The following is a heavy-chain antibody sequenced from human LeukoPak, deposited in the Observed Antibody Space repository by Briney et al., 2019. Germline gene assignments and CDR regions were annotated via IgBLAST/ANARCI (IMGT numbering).Heavy chain of an antibody. CDR1: GFSFSSYS. V-gene: IGHV3-48*01. CDR3: ARDCSGGSCYSLYFDY. J-gene: IGHJ4*02. Sequence: QPGGSLRLSCEASGFSFSSYSINWVRQSPGKGLEWISYISSSGSSIYYADSVKGRFAISRDNAKNSLYLQMNSLRAEDTAVYYCARDCSGGSCYSLYFDYWGQGTLVTVSS. CDR2: ISSSGSSI. D-gene: IGHD2-15*01.